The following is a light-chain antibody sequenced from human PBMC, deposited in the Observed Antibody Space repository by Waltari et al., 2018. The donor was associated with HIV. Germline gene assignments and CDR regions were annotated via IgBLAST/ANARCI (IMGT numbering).Light chain of an antibody. J-gene: IGLJ2*01. CDR2: GNT. V-gene: IGLV1-40*01. CDR3: QSYDSSLSGFVV. Sequence: QSVLTQPPSVSGAPGQRVTISCPGSSSNIGAGYDVHWYQQLPGTAPKVLIYGNTNRPSGVPDRFSGSKSGTSDSLAITGLQAEDEADYYCQSYDSSLSGFVVFGGGTKVTVL. CDR1: SSNIGAGYD.